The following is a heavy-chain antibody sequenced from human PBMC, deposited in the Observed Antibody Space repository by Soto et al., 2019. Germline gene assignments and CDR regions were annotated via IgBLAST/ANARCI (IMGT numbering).Heavy chain of an antibody. Sequence: TLRVTWAVYAGLPRAYYRSGCRLLPEKGMEWIGEINHSGSTNYNPSLKSRVTISVDTSKNQFSLKLSSVTAADTAVYYCSGEHRDPIAFPARRSSDL. V-gene: IGHV4-34*01. CDR3: SGEHRDPIAFPARRSSDL. J-gene: IGHJ2*01. D-gene: IGHD1-1*01. CDR1: AGLPRAYY. CDR2: INHSGST.